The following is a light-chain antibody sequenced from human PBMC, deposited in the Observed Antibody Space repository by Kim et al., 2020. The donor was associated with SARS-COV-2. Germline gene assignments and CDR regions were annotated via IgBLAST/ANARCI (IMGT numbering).Light chain of an antibody. J-gene: IGKJ2*01. Sequence: SASVGDRVTITCRASQSISNWLAVSQQNTGKAPKLLIYDASSVESGVPSRFSGSGSGTEFTLTISSLQPDDFATYYCKQYNSYPYTFGQGTKLEI. CDR2: DAS. V-gene: IGKV1-5*01. CDR1: QSISNW. CDR3: KQYNSYPYT.